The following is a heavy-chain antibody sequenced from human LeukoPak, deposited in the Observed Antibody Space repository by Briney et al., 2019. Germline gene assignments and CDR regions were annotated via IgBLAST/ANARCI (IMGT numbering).Heavy chain of an antibody. D-gene: IGHD2-2*01. V-gene: IGHV1-8*01. J-gene: IGHJ6*02. CDR2: MNPNSDNT. CDR3: ARWGGVVVPAANYYYGMDV. CDR1: GYTFTSYD. Sequence: ASVKVSCTASGYTFTSYDINWVRQATGQGLEWMGWMNPNSDNTGYAQKFQGRVTMTRNTSISTAYMELSSLRSEDTAVYYCARWGGVVVPAANYYYGMDVWGQGTTVTVSS.